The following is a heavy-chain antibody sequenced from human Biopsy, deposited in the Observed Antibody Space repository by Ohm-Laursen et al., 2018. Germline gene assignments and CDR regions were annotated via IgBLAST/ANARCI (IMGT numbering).Heavy chain of an antibody. CDR3: AGNYGDYYFDF. J-gene: IGHJ4*02. D-gene: IGHD3-10*01. V-gene: IGHV3-30*03. Sequence: SLRLSCAASGFGFSTYVMHWVREAPGKGLEWVALISYDGSNIHYAVSVKGRFTISRDNSKNTLYLQMNSLRAEDTAIYSCAGNYGDYYFDFWGRGTLVTVSS. CDR2: ISYDGSNI. CDR1: GFGFSTYV.